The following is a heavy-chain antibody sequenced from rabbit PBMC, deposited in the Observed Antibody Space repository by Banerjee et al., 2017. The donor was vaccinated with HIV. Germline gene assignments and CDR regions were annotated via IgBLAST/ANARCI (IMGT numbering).Heavy chain of an antibody. J-gene: IGHJ4*01. D-gene: IGHD7-1*01. CDR2: IYAGSNGNT. V-gene: IGHV1S40*01. Sequence: QSLEESGGDLVKPGASLTLTCTASGFSFSSSDYMCWVRQAPGKGLEWIACIYAGSNGNTYYASWAKGRFTISKTSSTTVTLQMTSLTVADTATYFCARDGGTGDPFNLWGPGTLVTVS. CDR3: ARDGGTGDPFNL. CDR1: GFSFSSSDY.